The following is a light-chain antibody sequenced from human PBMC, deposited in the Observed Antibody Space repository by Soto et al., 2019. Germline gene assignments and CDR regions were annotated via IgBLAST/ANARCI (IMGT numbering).Light chain of an antibody. CDR2: DVN. J-gene: IGLJ2*01. CDR1: SSDVGGYNY. V-gene: IGLV2-14*03. CDR3: SSHSSSSTLVV. Sequence: QSALTQPASMSGSPGQSITISCTGTSSDVGGYNYVSWYRQHPGKAPKLMIYDVNNRPSGVSNRFSGSKSDNTASLTISGLQAEDEADYYCSSHSSSSTLVVFGGGTQLTVL.